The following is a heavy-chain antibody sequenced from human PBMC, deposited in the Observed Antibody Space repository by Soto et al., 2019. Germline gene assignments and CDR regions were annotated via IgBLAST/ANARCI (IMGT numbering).Heavy chain of an antibody. CDR2: ISAYNGNT. Sequence: GASVKVSCKASGYTFTSYGISWVRQAPGQGLEWMGWISAYNGNTNYAQKLQGRVTMTTDTSTSTAYMELRSLRSDDTAVYYCARDTTLVRGNLRAFDIWGQGTMVTVSS. CDR1: GYTFTSYG. CDR3: ARDTTLVRGNLRAFDI. V-gene: IGHV1-18*01. D-gene: IGHD3-10*01. J-gene: IGHJ3*02.